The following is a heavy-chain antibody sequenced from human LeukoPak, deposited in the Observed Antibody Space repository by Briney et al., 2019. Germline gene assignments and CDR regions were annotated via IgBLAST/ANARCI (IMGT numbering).Heavy chain of an antibody. CDR1: GYTFINYY. V-gene: IGHV1-2*02. D-gene: IGHD6-19*01. CDR3: ARVVFGAVAGTGSVDY. CDR2: INAKDGAT. J-gene: IGHJ4*02. Sequence: ASVKVSCKASGYTFINYYILWLRQGPGQGLEWVGWINAKDGATKYAQKFQGRVTMTRDTSINTIYMDLSSLRSDDTAVYYCARVVFGAVAGTGSVDYWGQGTLVTVSS.